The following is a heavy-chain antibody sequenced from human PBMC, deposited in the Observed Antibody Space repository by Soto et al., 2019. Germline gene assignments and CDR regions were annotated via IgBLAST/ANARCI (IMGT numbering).Heavy chain of an antibody. D-gene: IGHD2-15*01. CDR3: ARDDHSGYCSGGSCLHYFDY. V-gene: IGHV1-18*01. Sequence: ASVEVSCKXSGYTFTSYGISWVRQAPGQGLEWMGWISAYNGNTNYAQKLQGRVTMTTDTSTSTAYMELRSLRSDDTAVYYCARDDHSGYCSGGSCLHYFDYWGQGTLVTSPQ. CDR2: ISAYNGNT. CDR1: GYTFTSYG. J-gene: IGHJ4*02.